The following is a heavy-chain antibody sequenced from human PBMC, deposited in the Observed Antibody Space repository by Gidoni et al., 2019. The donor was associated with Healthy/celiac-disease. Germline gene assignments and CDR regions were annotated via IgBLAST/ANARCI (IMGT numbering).Heavy chain of an antibody. Sequence: QITLKESGPTLVKPTQTLTLTCPFSGFSLSTSGVGVGWIRQPPGKALEWLALIYWDDDKRYSPSLKSRLTITKNTSKNQVVLTMTNMDPVDTATYYCAHSGGSGWYSYWFDPWGQGTLVTVSS. CDR1: GFSLSTSGVG. V-gene: IGHV2-5*02. D-gene: IGHD6-19*01. CDR3: AHSGGSGWYSYWFDP. CDR2: IYWDDDK. J-gene: IGHJ5*01.